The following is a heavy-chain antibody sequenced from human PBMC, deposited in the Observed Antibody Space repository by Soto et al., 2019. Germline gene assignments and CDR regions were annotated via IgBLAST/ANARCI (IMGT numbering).Heavy chain of an antibody. CDR2: ISGSGGST. CDR1: GFTFSSCA. CDR3: AKGAGHNYDFWSGYLDY. Sequence: GGSLRLSCAASGFTFSSCAMSWVRQAPGKGLEWVSAISGSGGSTYYADSVKGRFTISRDNSKNTLYLQMNSLRAEDTAVYYCAKGAGHNYDFWSGYLDYWGQGTLVTVSS. D-gene: IGHD3-3*01. J-gene: IGHJ4*02. V-gene: IGHV3-23*01.